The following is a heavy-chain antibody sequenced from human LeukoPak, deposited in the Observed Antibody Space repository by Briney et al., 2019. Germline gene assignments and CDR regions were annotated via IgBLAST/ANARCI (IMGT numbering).Heavy chain of an antibody. CDR2: TYYRSKRNN. J-gene: IGHJ6*03. V-gene: IGHV6-1*01. Sequence: SQTLSHTCAITGDSVSSNSAAWNWTRQSPSRGLEWLGRTYYRSKRNNGYAVSVKSRITINPDTSKNPSSMQMNSVTPEDTAVYYCAGDDLQLVRRLGRNTEYYYYYYIDVWGKGTTVTVSS. CDR1: GDSVSSNSAA. CDR3: AGDDLQLVRRLGRNTEYYYYYYIDV. D-gene: IGHD6-13*01.